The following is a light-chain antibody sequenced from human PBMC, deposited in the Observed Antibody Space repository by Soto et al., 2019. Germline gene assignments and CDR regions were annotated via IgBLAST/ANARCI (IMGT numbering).Light chain of an antibody. J-gene: IGKJ1*01. CDR1: QSISSR. V-gene: IGKV1-5*03. CDR2: KAS. CDR3: QQYNSYFPT. Sequence: DIRMTQFPSTLSASVGDRVTIICRASQSISSRLAWYQQKSGKAPKLLIYKASSLESGVPSRFSGSGSETEFILTISSLQPDDFATYYCQQYNSYFPTFGQGTRVEIK.